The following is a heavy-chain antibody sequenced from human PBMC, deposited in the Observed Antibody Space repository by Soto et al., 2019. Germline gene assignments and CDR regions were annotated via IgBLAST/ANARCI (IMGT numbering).Heavy chain of an antibody. CDR1: GGSISGYY. Sequence: VQLQESGPRLVRPSETLSLSCTVSGGSISGYYWNWIRQPPGRGLEWIGYISNTGNTNYNPSLKSRVSISVDTSKNQVSLNLRAVTAEDTALYYCARDSAVESSKRGFEYWGQGTLVTVSS. V-gene: IGHV4-59*01. CDR2: ISNTGNT. J-gene: IGHJ4*02. CDR3: ARDSAVESSKRGFEY. D-gene: IGHD2-2*01.